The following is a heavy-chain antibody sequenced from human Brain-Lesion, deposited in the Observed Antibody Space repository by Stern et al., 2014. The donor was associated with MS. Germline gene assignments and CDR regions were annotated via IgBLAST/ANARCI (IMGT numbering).Heavy chain of an antibody. Sequence: QVQLEESGPGLVKPSQTLSLSCTVSGGSISSGGYYWSWIRQPAGKGLEWIGRIFNSGSTSYNPSLKRRVPISIDQSKNQSSLRLNSMTAADTAVYYCARGRVVPGFQYYATDVWGQGTTVIVSS. V-gene: IGHV4-61*02. J-gene: IGHJ6*02. D-gene: IGHD3-16*01. CDR3: ARGRVVPGFQYYATDV. CDR1: GGSISSGGYY. CDR2: IFNSGST.